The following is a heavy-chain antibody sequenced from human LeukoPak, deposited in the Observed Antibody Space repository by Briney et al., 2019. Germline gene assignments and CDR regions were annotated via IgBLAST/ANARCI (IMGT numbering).Heavy chain of an antibody. V-gene: IGHV1-18*01. Sequence: ASVKVSCKASGYTFTSYGISWVRQAPGQGLEWMGWISAYNGNTNYAQKLQGRVTMTTDTSTSTAYMELRSLRSDDTAVYYCATSLGRAYFPLLSSFDYWGQGTLVTVSS. CDR1: GYTFTSYG. J-gene: IGHJ4*02. CDR3: ATSLGRAYFPLLSSFDY. CDR2: ISAYNGNT. D-gene: IGHD2-21*01.